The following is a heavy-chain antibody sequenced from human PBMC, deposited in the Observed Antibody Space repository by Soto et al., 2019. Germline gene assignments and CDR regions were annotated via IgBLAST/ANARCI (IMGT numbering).Heavy chain of an antibody. D-gene: IGHD4-4*01. CDR2: ISGSGGST. CDR1: GFTFSSYA. V-gene: IGHV3-23*01. J-gene: IGHJ4*02. Sequence: HPGGSLRLSCAASGFTFSSYAMSWVRQAPGKGLEWVSAISGSGGSTYYADSVKGRFTISRDNSKNTLYLQMNSLRAEDTAVYYCAKTLYSNRQRGRNPALDYWGQGTLVTVSS. CDR3: AKTLYSNRQRGRNPALDY.